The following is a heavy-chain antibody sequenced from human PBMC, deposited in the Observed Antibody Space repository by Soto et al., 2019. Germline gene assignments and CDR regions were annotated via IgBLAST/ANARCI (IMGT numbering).Heavy chain of an antibody. V-gene: IGHV3-33*01. CDR3: ARLRASTWYMGGYLDY. Sequence: PGGSLRLSCAASGFTFSSYGMHWVRQAPGKGLEWVAVIWYDGSNKYYADSVKGRFTISRDNSKNTLYLQMNSLRAEDTAVYYCARLRASTWYMGGYLDYWGRGTLVTVSS. D-gene: IGHD6-13*01. CDR2: IWYDGSNK. CDR1: GFTFSSYG. J-gene: IGHJ4*02.